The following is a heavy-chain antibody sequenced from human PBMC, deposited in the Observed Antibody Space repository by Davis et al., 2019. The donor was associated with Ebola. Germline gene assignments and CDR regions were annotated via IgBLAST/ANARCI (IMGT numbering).Heavy chain of an antibody. J-gene: IGHJ1*01. CDR2: MNPNSGHT. CDR1: GYTFTSYD. Sequence: ASVKVSCKASGYTFTSYDINWVRQATGQGLEWMGWMNPNSGHTGNAQKFQGRVTMTRNTSISTAYMELSSLRSEDTAVYYCAKSMAVGGSEAEFFQHWGQGTLVTVSS. CDR3: AKSMAVGGSEAEFFQH. V-gene: IGHV1-8*01. D-gene: IGHD6-19*01.